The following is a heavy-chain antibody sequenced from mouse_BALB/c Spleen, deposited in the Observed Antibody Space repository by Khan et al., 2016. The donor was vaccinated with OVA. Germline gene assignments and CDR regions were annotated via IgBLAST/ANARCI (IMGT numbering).Heavy chain of an antibody. CDR1: GFTFSTYG. Sequence: VQLKESGGDLVKPGGSLKLSCAASGFTFSTYGMSWVRQPPDKRLEWVATVTTGGSYTYYPDSVKGRFTISRDNAKNTLYLQMRSLKSEATAMFYCVRLAYYSESEGFAYWGQGTLVTVSA. J-gene: IGHJ3*01. CDR3: VRLAYYSESEGFAY. CDR2: VTTGGSYT. D-gene: IGHD1-1*01. V-gene: IGHV5-6*01.